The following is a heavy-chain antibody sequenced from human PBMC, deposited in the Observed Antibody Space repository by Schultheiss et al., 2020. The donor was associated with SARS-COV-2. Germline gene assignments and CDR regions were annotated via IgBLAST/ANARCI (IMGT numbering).Heavy chain of an antibody. D-gene: IGHD3-3*01. CDR2: IYYSGST. CDR1: GGSFSGYY. Sequence: SETLSLTCAVYGGSFSGYYWSWIRQPPGKGLEWIGYIYYSGSTNYNPSLKSRVTISVDTSKNQFSLKLSSVTAADTAVYYCASLYYDFWSGYEGWFDPWGQGTLVTVSS. CDR3: ASLYYDFWSGYEGWFDP. V-gene: IGHV4-59*01. J-gene: IGHJ5*02.